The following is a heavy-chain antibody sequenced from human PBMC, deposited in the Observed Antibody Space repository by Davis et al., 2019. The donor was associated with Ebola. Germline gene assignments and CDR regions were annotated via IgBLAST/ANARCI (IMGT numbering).Heavy chain of an antibody. CDR1: GGTFSSYA. V-gene: IGHV1-69*04. CDR3: ARSHHYYDSSGYYL. D-gene: IGHD3-22*01. CDR2: IIPILGIA. Sequence: SVKVSCKASGGTFSSYAISWVRQAPGQGLEWMGRIIPILGIANYAQKFQGRVTITADESTSTAYMELSSLRSEDTAVYYCARSHHYYDSSGYYLWGQGTLVTVSS. J-gene: IGHJ5*02.